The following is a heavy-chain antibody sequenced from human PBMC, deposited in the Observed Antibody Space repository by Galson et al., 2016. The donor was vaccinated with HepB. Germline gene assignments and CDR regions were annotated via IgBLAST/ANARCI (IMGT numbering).Heavy chain of an antibody. CDR2: ISGSAYTT. CDR1: GFSFSSYA. Sequence: SLRLSCAASGFSFSSYAMNWVRQAPGKGLEWVSGISGSAYTTYYADSVKGRFTISRDNSKNTLFMVMKILRAEDTAVYYCAKGWGIPRQENYYGMDVWGQGTTVTVSS. V-gene: IGHV3-23*01. CDR3: AKGWGIPRQENYYGMDV. J-gene: IGHJ6*02. D-gene: IGHD3-16*01.